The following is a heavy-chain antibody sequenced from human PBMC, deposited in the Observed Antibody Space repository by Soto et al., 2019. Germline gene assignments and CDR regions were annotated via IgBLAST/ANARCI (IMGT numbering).Heavy chain of an antibody. Sequence: GGSLRLSCAASGFTFSSYARHWVRQAPGKGLEWVAVISYDGSNKYYADSVKGRFTISRDNAKNSLYLQMNSLRAEDTAVYYCARDESGDIVVVVAATMYYWGQGTLVTVSS. CDR1: GFTFSSYA. V-gene: IGHV3-30-3*01. D-gene: IGHD2-15*01. CDR3: ARDESGDIVVVVAATMYY. CDR2: ISYDGSNK. J-gene: IGHJ4*02.